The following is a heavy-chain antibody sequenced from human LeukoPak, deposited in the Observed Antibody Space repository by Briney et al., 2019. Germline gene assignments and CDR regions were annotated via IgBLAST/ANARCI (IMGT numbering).Heavy chain of an antibody. CDR2: IYTSGST. J-gene: IGHJ4*02. CDR1: GGSISSASYY. D-gene: IGHD3-10*01. V-gene: IGHV4-61*02. Sequence: SQTLSLTCTVSGGSISSASYYWSWIRQPAGKGLEWIGRIYTSGSTNYNPSLKSRVTISIDTSKNQFPLKLSSVTAADTAMYYCTRANGYGLIDYWGQGTLVTVSS. CDR3: TRANGYGLIDY.